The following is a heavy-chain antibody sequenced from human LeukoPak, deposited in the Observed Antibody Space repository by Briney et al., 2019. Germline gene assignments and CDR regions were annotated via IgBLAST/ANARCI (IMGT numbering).Heavy chain of an antibody. V-gene: IGHV4-4*07. CDR3: ARVWAKYNYYDTSGYYQYYFDY. J-gene: IGHJ4*02. CDR1: GGSISSYY. CDR2: IYTSGST. D-gene: IGHD3-22*01. Sequence: SETLSLTCTVSGGSISSYYWSWIRQLAGKGLEWIGRIYTSGSTNYNPSLKSRVTMSVDTSKNQFSLKLSSVTAADTAVYYCARVWAKYNYYDTSGYYQYYFDYWGQGTLVTVSS.